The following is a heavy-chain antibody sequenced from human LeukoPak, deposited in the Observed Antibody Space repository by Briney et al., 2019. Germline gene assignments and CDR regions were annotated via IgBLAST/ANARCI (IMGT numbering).Heavy chain of an antibody. CDR3: ASVYGSGSSRFDY. CDR1: GGSITSYY. J-gene: IGHJ4*02. D-gene: IGHD3-10*01. CDR2: IYHSGST. Sequence: SETLSLTCTVSGGSITSYYWSWIRQPPGKGLESIGYIYHSGSTTYSPSLKCRVTISVDTSKNQFSLKLSSVTAADTAVYYCASVYGSGSSRFDYWGQGTLVTVSS. V-gene: IGHV4-59*01.